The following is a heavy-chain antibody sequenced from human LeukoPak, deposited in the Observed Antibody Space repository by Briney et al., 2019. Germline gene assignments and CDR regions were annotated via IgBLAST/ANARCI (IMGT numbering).Heavy chain of an antibody. CDR1: GFTFSSYS. Sequence: GGSLRLSCAASGFTFSSYSMNWVRQAPGEGLEWVSSISSSSSYIYYADSVKGRFTISRDNAKNSLYLQMSSLRAEDTAVYYCARMGGNSIDYWGQGTLVTVSS. J-gene: IGHJ4*02. CDR2: ISSSSSYI. V-gene: IGHV3-21*01. CDR3: ARMGGNSIDY. D-gene: IGHD4-23*01.